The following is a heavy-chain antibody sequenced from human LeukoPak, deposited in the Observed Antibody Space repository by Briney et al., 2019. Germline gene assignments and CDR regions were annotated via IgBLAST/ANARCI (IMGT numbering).Heavy chain of an antibody. CDR3: ARPGPQYYDSSGYYQN. CDR1: GGSISSSSYY. V-gene: IGHV4-39*01. CDR2: IYYSGST. J-gene: IGHJ4*02. D-gene: IGHD3-22*01. Sequence: SETLPLTCTVSGGSISSSSYYWGWIRQPPGKGLEWIGSIYYSGSTYYNPSLKSRVTISVDTSKNQFSLKLSSVTAADTAVYYCARPGPQYYDSSGYYQNWGQGTLVTVSS.